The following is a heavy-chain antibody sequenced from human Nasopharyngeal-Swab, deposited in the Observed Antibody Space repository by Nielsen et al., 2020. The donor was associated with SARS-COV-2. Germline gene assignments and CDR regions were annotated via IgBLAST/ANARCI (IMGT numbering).Heavy chain of an antibody. D-gene: IGHD2-15*01. CDR3: ARVLTRNLVVALVLDAFEI. Sequence: SQTLSLTCAVYGGSFSGYYWSWIRQPPGKGLEWIGYIYYSGSTNYNPSLKSRVTISVDTSKNQFSLKLSSVTAADTAVYYCARVLTRNLVVALVLDAFEIWGQGTMVTVSS. V-gene: IGHV4-59*12. J-gene: IGHJ3*02. CDR2: IYYSGST. CDR1: GGSFSGYY.